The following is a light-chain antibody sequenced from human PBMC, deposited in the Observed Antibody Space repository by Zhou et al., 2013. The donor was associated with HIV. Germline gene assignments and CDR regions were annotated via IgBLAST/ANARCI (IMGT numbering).Light chain of an antibody. CDR2: RAS. V-gene: IGKV1-39*01. J-gene: IGKJ2*03. Sequence: DIQMTQSPSSLSASVGDRVTITCRASQAIATYLAWYLQKPGEAPNLLIYRASTLQSGVPSRFSGSGSGTDFTLTISSLQPEDFATYYCQQSYSTPYSFGQGTKLEIK. CDR1: QAIATY. CDR3: QQSYSTPYS.